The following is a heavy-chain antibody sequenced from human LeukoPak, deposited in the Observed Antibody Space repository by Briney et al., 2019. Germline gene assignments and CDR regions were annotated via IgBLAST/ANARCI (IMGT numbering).Heavy chain of an antibody. J-gene: IGHJ5*02. CDR3: ARGDATYYYDSSGSFGL. Sequence: KSSETLSLTCTVSGGSISSYYWSWIRQPPGKGLEWIGYIYYSGSTNYNPSLKSRVTISVDTSKNQFSLKLSSVTAADTAVYYCARGDATYYYDSSGSFGLWGQGTLVTVSS. CDR2: IYYSGST. CDR1: GGSISSYY. D-gene: IGHD3-22*01. V-gene: IGHV4-59*08.